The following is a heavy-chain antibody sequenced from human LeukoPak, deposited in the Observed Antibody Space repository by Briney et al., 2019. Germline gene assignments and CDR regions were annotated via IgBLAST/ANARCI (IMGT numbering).Heavy chain of an antibody. J-gene: IGHJ6*02. D-gene: IGHD1-26*01. CDR3: ARDPREVGATTKALYGMDV. Sequence: NPSETLSLTCTVSGGSISSSSYYWGWIRQPPGKGLEWIGSIYYSGSTYYNPSLKSRVTISVDTSKNQFSLKLSSVTAADTAVYYCARDPREVGATTKALYGMDVWGQGTTVTVSS. V-gene: IGHV4-39*07. CDR1: GGSISSSSYY. CDR2: IYYSGST.